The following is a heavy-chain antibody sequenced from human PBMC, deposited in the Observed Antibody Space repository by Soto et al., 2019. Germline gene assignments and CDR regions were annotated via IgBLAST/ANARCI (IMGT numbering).Heavy chain of an antibody. D-gene: IGHD3-16*01. CDR1: GFTFRSYV. Sequence: QVHLVESGGGVVQPGTSLRVSCVGSGFTFRSYVIHWVRQAPGKGLEWVALTSYDGSDKYYDDSARGRFTISRDNSRNTVDLQMDSLRLEDTALYYCARWGTTGGLDVWGQGTLVSV. V-gene: IGHV3-30*19. CDR3: ARWGTTGGLDV. J-gene: IGHJ1*01. CDR2: TSYDGSDK.